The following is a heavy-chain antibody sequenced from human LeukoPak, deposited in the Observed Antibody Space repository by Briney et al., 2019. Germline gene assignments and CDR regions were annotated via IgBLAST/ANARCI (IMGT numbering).Heavy chain of an antibody. CDR3: ARGSGSFDY. D-gene: IGHD3-10*01. Sequence: GGSLRLSCAASGFTFSSYSMNWVRQAPGKGLEWVSYISSSSSTIYYADSAKGRFTISRDNAKNSLYLQMNSLRAEDTAVYYCARGSGSFDYWGQGTLVTVSS. V-gene: IGHV3-48*01. CDR2: ISSSSSTI. J-gene: IGHJ4*02. CDR1: GFTFSSYS.